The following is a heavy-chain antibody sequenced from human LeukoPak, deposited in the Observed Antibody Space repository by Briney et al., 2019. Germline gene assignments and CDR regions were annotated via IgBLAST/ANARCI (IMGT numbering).Heavy chain of an antibody. CDR2: INHSGST. V-gene: IGHV4-34*01. CDR1: GGSFSGYY. J-gene: IGHJ4*02. Sequence: SETLSLTCAVYGGSFSGYYWSWIRQPPGKGLEWIGEINHSGSTNYNPSLKSRVTISVDTSKNQFSLKLSSVTAADTAVYYCARNSYGPLDYWGQGTLVTVSS. CDR3: ARNSYGPLDY. D-gene: IGHD5-18*01.